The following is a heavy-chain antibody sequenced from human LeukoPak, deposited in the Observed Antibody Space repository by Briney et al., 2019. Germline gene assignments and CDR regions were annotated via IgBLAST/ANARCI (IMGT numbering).Heavy chain of an antibody. Sequence: GGSLRLSCAASGFTFSSYWMHWVRQAPGKGLVWVSRFSNDGSSTSYADSVKGRFTISRDNAKNTLFLQMNSLRAEDTAVYYCARGYNWNGHFDYWGQGTLVTVSS. J-gene: IGHJ4*02. CDR2: FSNDGSST. V-gene: IGHV3-74*01. D-gene: IGHD1-20*01. CDR1: GFTFSSYW. CDR3: ARGYNWNGHFDY.